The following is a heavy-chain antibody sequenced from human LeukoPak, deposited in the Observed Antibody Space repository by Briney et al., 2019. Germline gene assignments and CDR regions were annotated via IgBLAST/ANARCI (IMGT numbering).Heavy chain of an antibody. CDR1: GFTFGDYA. V-gene: IGHV3-49*04. CDR3: RRLHSESSSWALEY. J-gene: IGHJ4*02. Sequence: GGSLRLSCTSSGFTFGDYAMSWVRQAPGKGLEWVGFIRSKTYGGTTQYAASVKGRITVSRDDSKSIAYLQMNSLKTEDTAVYYCRRLHSESSSWALEYWGQGTLVTVSS. D-gene: IGHD6-13*01. CDR2: IRSKTYGGTT.